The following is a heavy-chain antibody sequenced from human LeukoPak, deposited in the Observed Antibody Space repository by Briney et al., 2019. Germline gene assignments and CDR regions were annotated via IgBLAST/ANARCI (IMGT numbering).Heavy chain of an antibody. D-gene: IGHD3-9*01. Sequence: GASVKVSCKASGYTLTGYYMHWVRQAPGQGLEWMGWINPNSGGTNYAQKFQGRVTMTRDTSISTAYMELSRLRSDGTAVYYCARVGYDILTGYQYFDYWGQGTLVTVSS. J-gene: IGHJ4*02. CDR2: INPNSGGT. V-gene: IGHV1-2*02. CDR3: ARVGYDILTGYQYFDY. CDR1: GYTLTGYY.